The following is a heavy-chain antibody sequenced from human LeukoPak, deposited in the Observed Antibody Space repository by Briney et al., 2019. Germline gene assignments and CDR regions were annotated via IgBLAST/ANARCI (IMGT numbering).Heavy chain of an antibody. Sequence: SETLSLTCTFSGYSITSGDYWSWIRQPPGKGLEWNGEINHSGSTNYNPSLKGRVTISVDTSKNQFSLKLSSVTAADTAVYYCASKLQLKTYYDFWSGYYRAPWGSFDYWGQGTLVTVSS. V-gene: IGHV4-34*01. D-gene: IGHD3-3*01. CDR3: ASKLQLKTYYDFWSGYYRAPWGSFDY. J-gene: IGHJ4*02. CDR2: INHSGST. CDR1: GYSITSGDY.